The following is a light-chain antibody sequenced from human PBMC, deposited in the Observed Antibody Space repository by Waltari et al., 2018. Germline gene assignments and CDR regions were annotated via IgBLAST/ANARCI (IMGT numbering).Light chain of an antibody. CDR2: DAS. J-gene: IGKJ1*01. Sequence: DIMLTQSPGTLSLSPGERATLSCRASQIISSYLAWYQHKPGQAPRLLIYDASSRATGIPDRFSGSGSGTDFSLTISRLEPEDFAVYYCQKYGSLPATFGQGTKVEIK. V-gene: IGKV3-20*01. CDR3: QKYGSLPAT. CDR1: QIISSY.